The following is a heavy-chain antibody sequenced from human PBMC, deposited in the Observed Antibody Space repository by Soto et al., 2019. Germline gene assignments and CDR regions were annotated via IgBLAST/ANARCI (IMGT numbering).Heavy chain of an antibody. Sequence: QVQLQQWGAGLLKPSEILSLTCAVYGESLNGYHWSWIRQPPGTGLEWIGEVSHDGRTNYNPSLTGRVTISMFAAKIQFFLSLKSVTAADTAVYYCARGHWCDRFLNWGQGALVTVS. CDR3: ARGHWCDRFLN. J-gene: IGHJ4*02. V-gene: IGHV4-34*02. CDR2: VSHDGRT. D-gene: IGHD2-8*02. CDR1: GESLNGYH.